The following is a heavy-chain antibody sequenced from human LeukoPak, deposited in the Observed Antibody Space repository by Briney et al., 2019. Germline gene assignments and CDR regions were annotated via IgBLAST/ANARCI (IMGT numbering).Heavy chain of an antibody. J-gene: IGHJ6*02. CDR2: INHSGST. D-gene: IGHD6-19*01. CDR3: ARGQWLASYYYGMDV. Sequence: PSETLSLTCAVYGGSFSGYYWSWIRQPPGKGLEWIGEINHSGSTNYNPSLKSRVTISVDTSKNQFSLKLSSVTAADTGVYYCARGQWLASYYYGMDVWGQGTTVTVSS. V-gene: IGHV4-34*01. CDR1: GGSFSGYY.